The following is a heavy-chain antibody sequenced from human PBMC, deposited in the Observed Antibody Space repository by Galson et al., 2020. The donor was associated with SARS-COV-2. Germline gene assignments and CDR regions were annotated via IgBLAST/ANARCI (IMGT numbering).Heavy chain of an antibody. V-gene: IGHV3-21*01. CDR2: ISSSSSYI. J-gene: IGHJ4*02. CDR3: ARDPLLRYFDWLPLYFDY. D-gene: IGHD3-9*01. Sequence: NSGGSLRLSCAASGFTFSSYSMNWVRQAPGKGLEWVSSISSSSSYIYYADSVKGRFTISRDNAKNSLYLQMNSLRAEDTAVYYCARDPLLRYFDWLPLYFDYWGQGTLVTVSS. CDR1: GFTFSSYS.